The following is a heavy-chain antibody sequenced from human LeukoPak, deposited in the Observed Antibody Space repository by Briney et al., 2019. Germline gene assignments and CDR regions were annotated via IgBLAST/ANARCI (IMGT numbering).Heavy chain of an antibody. CDR3: AKDILGSGSYAAWDY. CDR1: GFTFSSYA. D-gene: IGHD3-10*01. Sequence: GGSLRLSCAASGFTFSSYAMSWVRQAPGKGLEWVSAISGNGGSTYYADSVKGRFTISRDNSKNTLYLQMNSLRAEDTAVYYCAKDILGSGSYAAWDYWGQGTLVTVSS. V-gene: IGHV3-23*01. CDR2: ISGNGGST. J-gene: IGHJ4*02.